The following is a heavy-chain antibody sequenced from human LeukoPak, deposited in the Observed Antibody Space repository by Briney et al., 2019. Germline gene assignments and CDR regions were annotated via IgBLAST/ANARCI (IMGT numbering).Heavy chain of an antibody. J-gene: IGHJ4*02. CDR1: GFSFSGYW. CDR3: ARDIVTTPVY. V-gene: IGHV3-74*01. CDR2: INNDGSDT. Sequence: GVSLRLSCAASGFSFSGYWMHWVRQAPGKGLVWVSRINNDGSDTTYADSVKGRFTISRDNAKGTLYLQMNSLRAEDTAVYYCARDIVTTPVYWGQGTLVTVSS. D-gene: IGHD5-12*01.